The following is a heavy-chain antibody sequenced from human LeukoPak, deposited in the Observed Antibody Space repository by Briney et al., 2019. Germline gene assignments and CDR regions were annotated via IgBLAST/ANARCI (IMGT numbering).Heavy chain of an antibody. CDR2: INDSGST. CDR3: ARCYCSSTSCYISAFDI. D-gene: IGHD2-2*02. CDR1: GVSINNYY. J-gene: IGHJ3*02. V-gene: IGHV4-34*01. Sequence: PSETLSLTCTVSGVSINNYYWSWIRQPPGKGLEWIGEINDSGSTDYNPSLKSRVTISVDTSKNQFSLKLGSVTAADTAVYYCARCYCSSTSCYISAFDIWGQGTMVTVSS.